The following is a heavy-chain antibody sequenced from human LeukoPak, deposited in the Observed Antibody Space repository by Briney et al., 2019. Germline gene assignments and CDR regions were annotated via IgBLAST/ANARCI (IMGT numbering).Heavy chain of an antibody. V-gene: IGHV3-7*03. J-gene: IGHJ6*04. Sequence: GGSLRLSCAASGFTFSSYWMSWVRQAPGKGLEWVANIKQDGSEKYYVDSVKGRFTISRDNAKNSLYLQMNSLRAEDTAVYYCARDDWNAVYYYYYGMTSGAKGPRSPSPQ. CDR2: IKQDGSEK. CDR1: GFTFSSYW. CDR3: ARDDWNAVYYYYYGMTS. D-gene: IGHD1-1*01.